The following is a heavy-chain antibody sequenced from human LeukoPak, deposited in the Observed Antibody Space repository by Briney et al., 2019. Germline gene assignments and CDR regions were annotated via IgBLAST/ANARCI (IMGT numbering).Heavy chain of an antibody. J-gene: IGHJ5*02. CDR3: ARDNSVEDTAWWFDP. Sequence: GASVKVSCKASGYTFTGYYMHWVRQAPGQGLEWMGWINPNSGGTNYAQKFQGRVTMTRDTSISTAYMELSRLRSEDTAVYYCARDNSVEDTAWWFDPWGQGTVVTVSS. CDR1: GYTFTGYY. D-gene: IGHD4-23*01. V-gene: IGHV1-2*02. CDR2: INPNSGGT.